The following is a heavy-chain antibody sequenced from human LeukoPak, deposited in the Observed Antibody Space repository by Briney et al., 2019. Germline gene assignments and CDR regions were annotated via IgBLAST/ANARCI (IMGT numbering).Heavy chain of an antibody. CDR3: TRDARLDCSTTSCYVAFDI. D-gene: IGHD2-2*01. V-gene: IGHV3-20*04. Sequence: GGSLRLSCAASGFTFDDYGMSWVRQAPGKGLEWVSGINWIGRSTGYADSVKGRFTISRDNAKNSLYLQMSSLRAEDTAFYYCTRDARLDCSTTSCYVAFDIWGQGTMLSVSS. CDR2: INWIGRST. CDR1: GFTFDDYG. J-gene: IGHJ3*02.